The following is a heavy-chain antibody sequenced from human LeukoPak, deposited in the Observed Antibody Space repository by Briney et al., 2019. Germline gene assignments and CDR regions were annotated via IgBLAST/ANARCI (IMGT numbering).Heavy chain of an antibody. J-gene: IGHJ4*02. CDR3: AKCYLGYSSGWYGGDY. D-gene: IGHD6-19*01. CDR1: GFTFSSYA. CDR2: ISGSGGST. V-gene: IGHV3-23*01. Sequence: PGGSLRPSCAASGFTFSSYAMSWVRQAPGKGLEWVSAISGSGGSTYYADSVKGRFTISRDNSKNTLYLQMSSLRAEDTAVYYCAKCYLGYSSGWYGGDYWGQGTLVTVSS.